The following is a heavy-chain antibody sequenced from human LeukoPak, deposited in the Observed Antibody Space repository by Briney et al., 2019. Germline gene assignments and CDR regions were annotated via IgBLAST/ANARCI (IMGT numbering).Heavy chain of an antibody. CDR1: GFTFSSYG. CDR3: ARDYRDILTGHYYYYMDV. CDR2: IYSGGST. D-gene: IGHD3-9*01. V-gene: IGHV3-66*01. Sequence: PGGSLRLSCAASGFTFSSYGMHWVRRAPGKGLEWVSVIYSGGSTYYADSVKGRFTISRDNSKNTLYLQVNSLRAEDTAVYYCARDYRDILTGHYYYYMDVWGKGTTVTISS. J-gene: IGHJ6*03.